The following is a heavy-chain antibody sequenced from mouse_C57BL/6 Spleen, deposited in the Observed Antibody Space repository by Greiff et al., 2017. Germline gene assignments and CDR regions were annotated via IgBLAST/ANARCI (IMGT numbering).Heavy chain of an antibody. V-gene: IGHV1-5*01. J-gene: IGHJ1*03. D-gene: IGHD2-1*01. CDR1: GYTFTSYW. Sequence: VQLQQSGTVLARPGASVKMSCKTSGYTFTSYWMHWVKQRPGQGLEWIGAIYPGNSDTSYNQKFKGKAKLTAVTSASTAYMELSSLTNEDSAVYYGTRKGIYYGNYSWYFDVWGTGTTVTVSS. CDR3: TRKGIYYGNYSWYFDV. CDR2: IYPGNSDT.